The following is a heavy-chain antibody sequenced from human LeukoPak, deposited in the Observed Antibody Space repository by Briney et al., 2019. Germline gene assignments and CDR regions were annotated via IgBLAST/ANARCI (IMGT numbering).Heavy chain of an antibody. V-gene: IGHV1-2*02. Sequence: ASVKVSCKASGYTFTGYYMHWVRQAPGQGLEWMGWINPNSGGTNYAQKFQGRVTMTRDTSISTAYMELSRLRSDDTAVYYCARVGGSSGLTNFDYWGQGTLVTVSS. CDR3: ARVGGSSGLTNFDY. J-gene: IGHJ4*02. CDR1: GYTFTGYY. CDR2: INPNSGGT. D-gene: IGHD6-19*01.